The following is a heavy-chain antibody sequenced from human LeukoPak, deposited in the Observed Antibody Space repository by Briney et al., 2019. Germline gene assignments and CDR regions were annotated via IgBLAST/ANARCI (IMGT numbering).Heavy chain of an antibody. CDR1: GGTFSSYA. V-gene: IGHV1-69*05. D-gene: IGHD2-15*01. Sequence: SVKVSCKASGGTFSSYAISWVRQAPGQGLEWMGRIIPIFGTANYAQKFQGRVTITTDESTSTAYMELSSLRSEDTAVYYCARGAGYCSGDSCYDYWRQGTLVTVSS. CDR3: ARGAGYCSGDSCYDY. J-gene: IGHJ4*02. CDR2: IIPIFGTA.